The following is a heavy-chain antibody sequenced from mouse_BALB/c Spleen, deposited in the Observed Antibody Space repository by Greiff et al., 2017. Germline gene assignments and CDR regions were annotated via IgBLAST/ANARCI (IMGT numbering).Heavy chain of an antibody. D-gene: IGHD4-1*01. V-gene: IGHV1-69*02. CDR1: GYTFTSYW. CDR2: IDPSDSYT. J-gene: IGHJ4*01. CDR3: ARDLTGTEAMDY. Sequence: QVQLQQSGAELVKPGASVKLSCKASGYTFTSYWMHWVKQRPGQGLEWIGEIDPSDSYTNYNQKFKGKATLTVDKSSSTAYMQLSSLTSEDSAVYYCARDLTGTEAMDYWGQGTSVTVSS.